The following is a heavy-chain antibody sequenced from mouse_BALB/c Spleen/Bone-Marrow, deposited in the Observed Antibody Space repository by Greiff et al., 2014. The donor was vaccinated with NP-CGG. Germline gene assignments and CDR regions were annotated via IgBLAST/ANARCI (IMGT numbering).Heavy chain of an antibody. CDR3: ATARATWFAY. Sequence: VNLVESGAELMKPGASVKISCKATGYTFSSYWIEWVKQRPGHGLEWIGEILPGSGSTNYNEKFKGKATFTADTSSNTAYMQLSSLTSEDSAVYYCATARATWFAYWGQGTLVTVSA. J-gene: IGHJ3*01. CDR2: ILPGSGST. CDR1: GYTFSSYW. D-gene: IGHD3-2*01. V-gene: IGHV1-9*01.